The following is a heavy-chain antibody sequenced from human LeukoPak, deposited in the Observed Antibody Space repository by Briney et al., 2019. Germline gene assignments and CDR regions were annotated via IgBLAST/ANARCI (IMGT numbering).Heavy chain of an antibody. CDR3: ARVNGYDYIDY. Sequence: GGSLRLPCAASGFIFSDYYMSWIRQAPGKGLEWVSHISSSSSTIYYADSVKGRFIISRDNAKNSLYLQMNSLRAEDTAVYYCARVNGYDYIDYWGQGTLVTVSS. D-gene: IGHD5-12*01. V-gene: IGHV3-11*01. CDR2: ISSSSSTI. J-gene: IGHJ4*02. CDR1: GFIFSDYY.